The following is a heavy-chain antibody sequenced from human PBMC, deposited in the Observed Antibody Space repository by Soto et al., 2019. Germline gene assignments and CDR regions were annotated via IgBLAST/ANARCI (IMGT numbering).Heavy chain of an antibody. Sequence: VQLVESGGGLVQPGGSLRLSCAASGFSFSSYWMHWVRQAPEKGLEWVSRIDNEGTGTSYADSVRGRFTFSRDNAKNTLYFQMSSLRPEDTAVYYCTRLGGGHYFDSWGRGTLVTVSS. CDR2: IDNEGTGT. CDR1: GFSFSSYW. J-gene: IGHJ4*02. V-gene: IGHV3-74*01. CDR3: TRLGGGHYFDS. D-gene: IGHD2-15*01.